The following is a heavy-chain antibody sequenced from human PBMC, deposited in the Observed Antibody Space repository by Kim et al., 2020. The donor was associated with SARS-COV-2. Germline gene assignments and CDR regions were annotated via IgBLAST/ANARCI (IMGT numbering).Heavy chain of an antibody. J-gene: IGHJ6*02. CDR3: ARDHWVTAEMATIKQTYYYYYGMDV. CDR1: GFTFSSYS. D-gene: IGHD5-12*01. CDR2: ISSSSSYI. Sequence: GGSLRLSCAASGFTFSSYSMNWVRQAPGKGLEWVSSISSSSSYIYYADSVKGRFTISRDNAKYSLYLQMNSLRAEDTAVYYCARDHWVTAEMATIKQTYYYYYGMDVWGQGTTVTVSS. V-gene: IGHV3-21*01.